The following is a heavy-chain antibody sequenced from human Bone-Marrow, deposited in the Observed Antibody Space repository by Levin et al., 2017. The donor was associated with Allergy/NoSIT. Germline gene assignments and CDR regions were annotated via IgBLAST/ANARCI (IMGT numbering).Heavy chain of an antibody. CDR2: IKSQSDGGTA. CDR1: GISFSSAW. Sequence: PGGSLRLSCVTSGISFSSAWMTWVRQAPGKGLEWIGRIKSQSDGGTADLAAHVKDRFSISRDDSLTTLFLHMVRLEIEDTGIYYCSSGLYGGSVGVVESWGQGTLVTVSS. V-gene: IGHV3-15*01. D-gene: IGHD4-23*01. J-gene: IGHJ4*02. CDR3: SSGLYGGSVGVVES.